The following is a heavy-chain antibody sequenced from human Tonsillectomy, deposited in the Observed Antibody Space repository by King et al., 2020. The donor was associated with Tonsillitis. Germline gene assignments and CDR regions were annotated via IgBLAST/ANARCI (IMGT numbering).Heavy chain of an antibody. J-gene: IGHJ4*02. CDR3: TRSEPPSAEFDH. CDR2: IWYDGSNK. D-gene: IGHD3-3*01. CDR1: GFTFSSYG. V-gene: IGHV3-33*01. Sequence: VQLVESGGGVVQPGRSLRLSCAASGFTFSSYGMHWVRQAPGKGLEWVAVIWYDGSNKYYADSVKGRFTISRDNSKNTLYLQMNSLRAEDTAVYYCTRSEPPSAEFDHWGQGTLVTVSS.